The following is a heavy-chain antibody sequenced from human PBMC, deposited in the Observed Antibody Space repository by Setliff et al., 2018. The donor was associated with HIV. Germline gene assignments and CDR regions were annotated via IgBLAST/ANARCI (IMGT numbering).Heavy chain of an antibody. CDR3: ARQLSNSFDY. J-gene: IGHJ4*02. Sequence: ASVKVSCKASGYTFTSYGISWVRQPPGQGLEWMGWISPDNANTRISQRFRGSVTMTRDRSINTAYMEFSGLTSDDPAVYYCARQLSNSFDYWGQGTLVTVSS. D-gene: IGHD1-1*01. CDR1: GYTFTSYG. V-gene: IGHV1-18*01. CDR2: ISPDNANT.